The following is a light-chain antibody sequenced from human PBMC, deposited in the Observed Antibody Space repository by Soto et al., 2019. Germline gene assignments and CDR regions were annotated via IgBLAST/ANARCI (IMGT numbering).Light chain of an antibody. V-gene: IGKV3-11*01. CDR2: DAS. J-gene: IGKJ4*01. CDR3: QQRSNWPLT. Sequence: EIVLTQSPATLSLSPGGRATLSCRASQSVSSYLAWYQQKPGQAPRLLIYDASNRATGIPARFSGSGSGTDFTLTISSLEPEDFAVYYCQQRSNWPLTFGGGT. CDR1: QSVSSY.